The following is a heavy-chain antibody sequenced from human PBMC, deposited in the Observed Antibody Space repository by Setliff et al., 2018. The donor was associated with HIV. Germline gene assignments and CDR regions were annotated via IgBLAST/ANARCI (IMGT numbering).Heavy chain of an antibody. D-gene: IGHD6-19*01. Sequence: SETLSLTCTVSGGSISSTNYYWGWIRQTPGKGLEWIGSIYYSGTTYYNPSLKSRVTISVDTSKNHFSLKLSSVTAADTAVYYCARGLTSVAGWGQGTLVTVSS. J-gene: IGHJ4*02. V-gene: IGHV4-39*02. CDR3: ARGLTSVAG. CDR1: GGSISSTNYY. CDR2: IYYSGTT.